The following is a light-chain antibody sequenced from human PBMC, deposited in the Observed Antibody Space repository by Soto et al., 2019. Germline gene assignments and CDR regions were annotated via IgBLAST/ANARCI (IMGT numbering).Light chain of an antibody. J-gene: IGLJ3*02. V-gene: IGLV2-8*01. CDR2: EVS. CDR3: SSNAGSNDLRV. CDR1: SRDLGGYNY. Sequence: QSALTQPPSASGSPGQSVTISCTGTSRDLGGYNYVSWYQQHPGKAPKLMIYEVSKRPSGVPDRFSGSKSGNTASLTVSGLQTEDEADYYCSSNAGSNDLRVFGGGTKLTVL.